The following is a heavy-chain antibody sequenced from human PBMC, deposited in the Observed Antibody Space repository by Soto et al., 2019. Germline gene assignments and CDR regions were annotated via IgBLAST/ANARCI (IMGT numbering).Heavy chain of an antibody. CDR3: ARGNWRPTTVTTNYYYYGMDV. V-gene: IGHV3-23*01. CDR1: GFTFSSYA. Sequence: ESGGGLVQPGGSLRLSCAASGFTFSSYAMSWVRQAPGKGLEWVSAISGSGGSTYYADSVKGRFTISRDNSKNTLYLQMNSLRAEDTAVYYCARGNWRPTTVTTNYYYYGMDVWGQGTTVTVSS. J-gene: IGHJ6*02. D-gene: IGHD4-4*01. CDR2: ISGSGGST.